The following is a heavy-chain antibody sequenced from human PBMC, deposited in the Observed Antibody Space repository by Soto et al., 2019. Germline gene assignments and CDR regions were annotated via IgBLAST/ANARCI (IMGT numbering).Heavy chain of an antibody. D-gene: IGHD2-8*01. CDR2: IYPGDSDT. CDR1: GYSFSSSR. Sequence: GESLKSSGKRPGYSFSSSRFGWERQMHGKGLEWMGIIYPGDSDTRYSPSFQGQVTISADKSINTAYLQWSSLKASDTAMYYCARREMDYYYYGMDVWGQGTTVTVSS. CDR3: ARREMDYYYYGMDV. J-gene: IGHJ6*02. V-gene: IGHV5-51*01.